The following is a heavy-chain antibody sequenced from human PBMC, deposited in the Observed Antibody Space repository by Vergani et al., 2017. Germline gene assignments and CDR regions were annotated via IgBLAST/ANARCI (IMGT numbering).Heavy chain of an antibody. J-gene: IGHJ4*02. CDR3: ARSTSRRDGYNWEQYYFDY. CDR2: IYTSGST. D-gene: IGHD5-24*01. Sequence: QVQLQESGPGLVKPSQTLSLTCTVSGGSISSGSYYWSWIRQPAGKGLEWIGRIYTSGSTNYNPSLKSRVTISVDTSKNQFSLKLSSVTAADTDVYYCARSTSRRDGYNWEQYYFDYWGQGTLVTVSS. CDR1: GGSISSGSYY. V-gene: IGHV4-61*02.